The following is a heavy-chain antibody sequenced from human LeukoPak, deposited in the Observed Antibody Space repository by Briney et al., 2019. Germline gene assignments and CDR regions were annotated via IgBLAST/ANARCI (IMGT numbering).Heavy chain of an antibody. D-gene: IGHD6-13*01. V-gene: IGHV4-31*03. CDR2: IYYSGST. CDR3: ARGTTQLAAAGWSYYYYYGMDV. Sequence: PSETLSLTCTVSGGSISSGGYYWSWIRQHPGKGLEWIGYIYYSGSTYYNPSPKSRVTTSVDTSKNQFSLKLSSVTAADTAVYYCARGTTQLAAAGWSYYYYYGMDVWGQGTTVTVSS. CDR1: GGSISSGGYY. J-gene: IGHJ6*02.